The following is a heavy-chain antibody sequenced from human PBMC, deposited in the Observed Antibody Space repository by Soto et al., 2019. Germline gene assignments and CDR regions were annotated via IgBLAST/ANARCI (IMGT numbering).Heavy chain of an antibody. Sequence: SETLSLTCIVSGDSIRSGDYYWSWIRQHPGKCLEWVGYIYYSGSTNYNPSLKSRVSISLDTSKNQFSLRLTSVTAADTAVYYCARIPVDTYMINWFDPWGQGTLGTVYS. CDR1: GDSIRSGDYY. V-gene: IGHV4-61*08. CDR3: ARIPVDTYMINWFDP. CDR2: IYYSGST. D-gene: IGHD5-18*01. J-gene: IGHJ5*02.